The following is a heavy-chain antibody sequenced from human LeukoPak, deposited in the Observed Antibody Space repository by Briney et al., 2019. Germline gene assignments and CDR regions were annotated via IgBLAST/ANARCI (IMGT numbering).Heavy chain of an antibody. V-gene: IGHV3-23*01. CDR3: AKDRPYISSWYGCSTP. D-gene: IGHD6-13*01. CDR2: ISGSGGST. CDR1: GFTFSSYG. J-gene: IGHJ5*02. Sequence: GGSLRLSCAASGFTFSSYGMSGVRQAPGKGLEWVSSISGSGGSTYYADSVKGRFTISRDNSRNTLSLQMHSLRAADTAVYYCAKDRPYISSWYGCSTPWGQGTLVTVSS.